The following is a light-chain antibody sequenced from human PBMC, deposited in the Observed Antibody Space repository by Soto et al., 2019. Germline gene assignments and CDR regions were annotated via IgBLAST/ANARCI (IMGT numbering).Light chain of an antibody. J-gene: IGKJ1*01. V-gene: IGKV3-20*01. Sequence: EIVLTQSPGTLSLSPGERATLSCRASQSVSSSYLAWYQQKPGQAPRLLIYGASSRATGIPDRFSGSGSGTDFTLTISRLEPEDVAVYYGQQYGSSTGTFGQGTKVEIK. CDR3: QQYGSSTGT. CDR1: QSVSSSY. CDR2: GAS.